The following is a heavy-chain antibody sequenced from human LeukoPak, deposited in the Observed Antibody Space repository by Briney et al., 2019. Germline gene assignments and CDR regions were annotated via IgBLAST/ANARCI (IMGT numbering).Heavy chain of an antibody. J-gene: IGHJ3*02. D-gene: IGHD6-19*01. Sequence: QAGGSLRLSCAASGFTFSSFAMSWVRQAPGKGLEWVANIVGSGDSTYYSASVKGRFTISRDNSKNTLYLQMSSLRAEDTAIYFCAKVRDSRDWYKDAFDIWGQGTMVTVSS. CDR1: GFTFSSFA. CDR2: IVGSGDST. CDR3: AKVRDSRDWYKDAFDI. V-gene: IGHV3-23*01.